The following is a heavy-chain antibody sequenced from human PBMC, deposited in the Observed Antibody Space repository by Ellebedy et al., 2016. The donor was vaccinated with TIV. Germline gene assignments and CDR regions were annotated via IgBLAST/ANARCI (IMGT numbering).Heavy chain of an antibody. D-gene: IGHD3-22*01. V-gene: IGHV1-3*01. CDR1: GYTFTTYT. Sequence: ASVKVSXXASGYTFTTYTMHWVRQAPGQRLEWMGWINAGNGKAKASQKFQGRVTITRDTSASTAYMELSSLRSEDTAVYYCVRETHYYDSRSDYPWGSWGQGTLITVSS. CDR2: INAGNGKA. J-gene: IGHJ5*02. CDR3: VRETHYYDSRSDYPWGS.